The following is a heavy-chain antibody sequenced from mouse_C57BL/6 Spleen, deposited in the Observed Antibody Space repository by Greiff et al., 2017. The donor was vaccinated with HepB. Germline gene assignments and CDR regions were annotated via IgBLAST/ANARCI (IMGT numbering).Heavy chain of an antibody. V-gene: IGHV5-9*01. CDR1: GFTFSSYT. CDR3: ARQKEGFAY. Sequence: EVKLVESAGGLVKPGGSLKLSCAASGFTFSSYTMSWVRQTPEKRLEWVATISGGGGNTYYPDSVKGRFTISRDNAKNTLYLQMSSLRSEDTALYYCARQKEGFAYWGQGTLVTVSA. CDR2: ISGGGGNT. J-gene: IGHJ3*01.